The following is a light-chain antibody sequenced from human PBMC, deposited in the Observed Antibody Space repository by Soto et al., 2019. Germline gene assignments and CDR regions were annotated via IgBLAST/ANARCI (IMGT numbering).Light chain of an antibody. Sequence: EIVLTQSPATLSLSPGERATLSCRASQSVSGYLAWYQQKPGQAPRLLIYDASNRATGIPARFSGSGSGTDFTLTFSILEPEDFAFYYCHQRSNWPSTFGGGTKVEIK. CDR2: DAS. CDR3: HQRSNWPST. CDR1: QSVSGY. J-gene: IGKJ4*01. V-gene: IGKV3-11*01.